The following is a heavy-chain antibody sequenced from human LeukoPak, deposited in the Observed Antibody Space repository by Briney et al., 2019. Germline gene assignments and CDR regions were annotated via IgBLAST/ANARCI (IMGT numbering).Heavy chain of an antibody. CDR1: GYTFTSYY. J-gene: IGHJ3*02. Sequence: ASVKVSCKASGYTFTSYYMHWVRQAPGQGLEWMGIINPSGGSTSYAQKFQGRVTMTRDTSTSTVYMELSSLRSEDTAVYYCARALYDFWSGYLGGGGFWAFDIWGQGTMVTVSS. CDR2: INPSGGST. V-gene: IGHV1-46*01. CDR3: ARALYDFWSGYLGGGGFWAFDI. D-gene: IGHD3-3*01.